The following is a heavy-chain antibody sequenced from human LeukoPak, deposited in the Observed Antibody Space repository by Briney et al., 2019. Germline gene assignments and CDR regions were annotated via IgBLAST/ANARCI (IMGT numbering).Heavy chain of an antibody. D-gene: IGHD2-2*03. CDR1: GGSFSGGSFSGYY. CDR3: ARWISGDLGSGDYFDY. Sequence: SETLSLTCDVYGGSFSGGSFSGYYWSWIRQPPGKGLEWIGSIYYSGSTYYNPSLKSRVTISVDTSKNQFSLKLSSVTAADTAVYYCARWISGDLGSGDYFDYWGQGTLVTVSS. CDR2: IYYSGST. J-gene: IGHJ4*02. V-gene: IGHV4-39*01.